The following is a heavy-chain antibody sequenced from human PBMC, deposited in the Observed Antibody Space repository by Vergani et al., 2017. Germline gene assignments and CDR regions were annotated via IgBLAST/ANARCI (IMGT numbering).Heavy chain of an antibody. V-gene: IGHV1-46*01. CDR1: GYTFTSYY. Sequence: QVQLVQSGAEVTKPGASVKVSCKASGYTFTSYYMHWVRQAPGQGLEWMGIINPSGGSTSYAQKFQGRVTMTRDTSTSTVYMELSSLRSEDTAVYYCAREPFTDSSGHAAFDIWGQGTMVTVSS. J-gene: IGHJ3*02. CDR3: AREPFTDSSGHAAFDI. CDR2: INPSGGST. D-gene: IGHD3-22*01.